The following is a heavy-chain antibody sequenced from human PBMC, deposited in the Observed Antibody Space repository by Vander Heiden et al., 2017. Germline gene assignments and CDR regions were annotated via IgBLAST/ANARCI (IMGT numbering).Heavy chain of an antibody. CDR3: AKVPAGLLWFGELRNLDY. J-gene: IGHJ4*02. CDR1: GFTFRRYG. V-gene: IGHV3-30*18. D-gene: IGHD3-10*01. CDR2: ISYDGSNK. Sequence: GGQPGRSLRLSCAASGFTFRRYGMHWVRQAPGKGLEWVAVISYDGSNKYYADSVKGRFTISSDNSKNTLYLQMNSLRAEDTAVYYCAKVPAGLLWFGELRNLDYWGQGTLVTVSS.